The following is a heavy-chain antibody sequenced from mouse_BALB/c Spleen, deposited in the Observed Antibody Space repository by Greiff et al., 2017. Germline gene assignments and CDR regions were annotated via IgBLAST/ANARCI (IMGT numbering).Heavy chain of an antibody. CDR3: ARIPAAY. Sequence: QVQLQQSGPELVKPGASVKMSCKASGYTFTDYVISWVKQRTGQGLEWIGQIYPGDGDTNYNGKFKGKATLTADKSSSTAYMQLSSLTSEDSAVYFCARIPAAYWGQGTLVTVSA. J-gene: IGHJ3*01. V-gene: IGHV1-80*01. CDR1: GYTFTDYV. CDR2: IYPGDGDT.